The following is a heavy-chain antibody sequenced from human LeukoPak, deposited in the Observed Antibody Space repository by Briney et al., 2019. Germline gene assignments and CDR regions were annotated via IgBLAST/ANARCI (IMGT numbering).Heavy chain of an antibody. V-gene: IGHV3-30*18. CDR2: ISYDGSNK. CDR1: GFTFSSYG. Sequence: GGSLRLSCAASGFTFSSYGMHWVRQAPGKGLEWVAVISYDGSNKYYADSVKGRFTISRDNSKNTLYLQMNSLRAEDTAVYYCAKNEYSSGYCPYPFDYWGQGTLVTVSS. D-gene: IGHD3-22*01. CDR3: AKNEYSSGYCPYPFDY. J-gene: IGHJ4*02.